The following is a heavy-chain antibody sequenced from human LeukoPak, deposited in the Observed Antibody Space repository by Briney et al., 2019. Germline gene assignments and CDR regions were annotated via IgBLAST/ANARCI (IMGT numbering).Heavy chain of an antibody. Sequence: GRSLRLSCAASGFTFSSYGMHWVRQAPGKGLEWVAVISYDGSNTYYADSVKGRFTISRDNSKNTLYLQMNSLRAEDTSVYYCAKERYISRSWYLSNYFDYWGQGTLVIVSS. J-gene: IGHJ4*02. V-gene: IGHV3-30*18. D-gene: IGHD6-13*01. CDR1: GFTFSSYG. CDR2: ISYDGSNT. CDR3: AKERYISRSWYLSNYFDY.